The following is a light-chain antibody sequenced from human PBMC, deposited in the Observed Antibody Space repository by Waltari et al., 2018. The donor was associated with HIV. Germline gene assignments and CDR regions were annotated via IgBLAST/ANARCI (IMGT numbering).Light chain of an antibody. Sequence: YEVTQPPSVSVSPGQTASISCSGSRLGDKYVYWYQQKPGQSPVLVIYQDNKRPSGIPERFSGSNSENTAALTISETQAIDEADYHCQTWDSSTVVFGRGTKLTVL. V-gene: IGLV3-1*01. CDR1: RLGDKY. J-gene: IGLJ2*01. CDR2: QDN. CDR3: QTWDSSTVV.